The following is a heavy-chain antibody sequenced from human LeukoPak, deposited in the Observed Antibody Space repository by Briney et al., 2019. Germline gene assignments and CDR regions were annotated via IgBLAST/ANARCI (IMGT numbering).Heavy chain of an antibody. CDR2: IAWNSGNT. CDR1: GFTFDNYA. Sequence: GGSLRPSCAASGFTFDNYAMHWVRQAPGKGLEWVSGIAWNSGNTGFADSVKGRFTISRDNAENSLSLQMNSLTPEDTAFYFCAKDMNSYGSGSSYNPWGPFDSWGQGTLVTVSS. V-gene: IGHV3-9*01. D-gene: IGHD3-10*01. CDR3: AKDMNSYGSGSSYNPWGPFDS. J-gene: IGHJ4*02.